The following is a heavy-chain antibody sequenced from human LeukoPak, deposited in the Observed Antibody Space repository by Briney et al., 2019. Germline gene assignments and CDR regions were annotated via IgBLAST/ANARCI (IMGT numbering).Heavy chain of an antibody. V-gene: IGHV3-7*03. CDR2: IKKDGSGI. J-gene: IGHJ6*04. D-gene: IGHD1/OR15-1a*01. CDR3: AGGNSMNV. CDR1: EFPFSDSW. Sequence: PGGSLGLSCAVSEFPFSDSWMYWVRQAPGKGLEGVANIKKDGSGISYVDSVQGRFIISRDNAKNSLYLQMNSLRVEDTAVYFCAGGNSMNVWGKGTAVTVSS.